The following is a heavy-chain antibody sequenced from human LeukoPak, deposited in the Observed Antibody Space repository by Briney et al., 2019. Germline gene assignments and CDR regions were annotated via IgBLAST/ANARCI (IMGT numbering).Heavy chain of an antibody. J-gene: IGHJ5*02. CDR1: GYRLTSYW. V-gene: IGHV5-51*01. Sequence: GEALKISCKGSGYRLTSYWIGWVRQMPGKGLGWMGIIYPGDSDTSYSPSFQGQATNSADQSISTAYLQWSSLKASDTAMYYCASLADTSNWFDPWGQGTLVTVSS. CDR2: IYPGDSDT. CDR3: ASLADTSNWFDP.